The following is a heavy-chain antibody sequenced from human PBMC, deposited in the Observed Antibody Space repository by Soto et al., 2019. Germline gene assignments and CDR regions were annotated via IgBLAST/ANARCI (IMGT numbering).Heavy chain of an antibody. CDR2: IYYSGST. D-gene: IGHD3-16*01. Sequence: QVQLQESGPGLVKPSQTLSLTCTVSGGSISSGGYYWSWNRQHPGKGLEWIGYIYYSGSTYYNPSLKSRVTISVDTSKNQFSLKLSSVTAADTAVYYCARTYYDYVWGKGGWFDPWGQGTLVTVSS. CDR3: ARTYYDYVWGKGGWFDP. J-gene: IGHJ5*02. CDR1: GGSISSGGYY. V-gene: IGHV4-31*03.